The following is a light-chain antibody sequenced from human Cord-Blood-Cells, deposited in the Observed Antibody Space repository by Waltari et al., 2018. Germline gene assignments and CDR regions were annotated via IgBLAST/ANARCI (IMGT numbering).Light chain of an antibody. CDR2: EVS. V-gene: IGLV2-14*01. CDR1: SSDVGGYNY. Sequence: QSALTQPASVSGSPGQSITISCTGTSSDVGGYNYVSWYQQHPGKAPKLMIYEVSNRPSGVSNRFPGSKSGNTASLTISRLQAEDEADYYCSSYTSSSTYVVFGGGTKLTVL. J-gene: IGLJ2*01. CDR3: SSYTSSSTYVV.